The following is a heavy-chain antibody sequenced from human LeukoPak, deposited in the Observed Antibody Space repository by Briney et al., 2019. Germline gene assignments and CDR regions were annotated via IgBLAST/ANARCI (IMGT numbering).Heavy chain of an antibody. CDR1: GGSISSSNW. Sequence: SGTLSLTCTVSGGSISSSNWWSWVRQPPGKGLEWIGEIFPSGSTNYNPSLKSRVTVSIDKSENQFSLRLSSVTAADTAVYYCARHLPPGFCSSTSCSAYMDVWGKGTTVTVSS. V-gene: IGHV4-4*02. CDR3: ARHLPPGFCSSTSCSAYMDV. J-gene: IGHJ6*03. CDR2: IFPSGST. D-gene: IGHD2-2*03.